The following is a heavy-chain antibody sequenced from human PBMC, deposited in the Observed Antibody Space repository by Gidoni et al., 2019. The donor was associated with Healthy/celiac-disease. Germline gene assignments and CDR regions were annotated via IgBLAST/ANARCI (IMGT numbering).Heavy chain of an antibody. CDR3: ATGSTIAAAGTPAMFYYYYYGMDV. V-gene: IGHV1-24*01. D-gene: IGHD6-13*01. CDR1: GYTLTQLS. CDR2: FDPEDGET. Sequence: QVQLVQSGAEVKKPGASVTVSCQVSGYTLTQLSMHWVRQAPGKGLEWMGGFDPEDGETIYAQKFQGRVTMTEDTSTDTAYMELSSLRSEDTAVYYCATGSTIAAAGTPAMFYYYYYGMDVWGQGTTVTVSS. J-gene: IGHJ6*02.